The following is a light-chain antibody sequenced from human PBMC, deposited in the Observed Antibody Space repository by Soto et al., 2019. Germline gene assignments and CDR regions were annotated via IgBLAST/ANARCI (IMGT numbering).Light chain of an antibody. V-gene: IGLV1-40*01. CDR3: QSFDRSLSGSRV. CDR2: GNS. J-gene: IGLJ1*01. Sequence: QSVLTQPPSVSGAPGQRVTISCTGSSPNIGAGYDVHWYQQLPGTAPKLLIYGNSNRPSGVPDRFSGSKSGTSASLAITGLQAEDEADYYCQSFDRSLSGSRVFGTGTKVTVL. CDR1: SPNIGAGYD.